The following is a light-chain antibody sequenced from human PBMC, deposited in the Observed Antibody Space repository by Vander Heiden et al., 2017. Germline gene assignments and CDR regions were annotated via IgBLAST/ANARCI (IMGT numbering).Light chain of an antibody. V-gene: IGLV2-14*01. J-gene: IGLJ2*01. CDR2: EVS. CDR3: SSYTTTSALVL. Sequence: QSALTQPASVSGSPGQPISISCTGTSSDVGGYSFVSWYQQHPGKAPRLMIYEVSDRPSGVSNRFSGSKLGNTASLNISGLQPEDEADYYCSSYTTTSALVLFGGGTKVTV. CDR1: SSDVGGYSF.